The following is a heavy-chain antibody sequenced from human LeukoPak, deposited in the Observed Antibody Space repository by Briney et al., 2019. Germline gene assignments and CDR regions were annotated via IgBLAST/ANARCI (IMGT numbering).Heavy chain of an antibody. J-gene: IGHJ3*02. V-gene: IGHV4-61*01. CDR1: GDSVRSDSHY. CDR3: VRETATYYYDSRGYYRQIEVFDI. D-gene: IGHD3-22*01. CDR2: VYYSGRT. Sequence: QTSETLSLTCSVSGDSVRSDSHYWSWIRQPPGKGLEWIGNVYYSGRTAYNPSLKSRVTISVDISKNPFSLQLNSVTAADTAVYYCVRETATYYYDSRGYYRQIEVFDIWGQGTPVIVSS.